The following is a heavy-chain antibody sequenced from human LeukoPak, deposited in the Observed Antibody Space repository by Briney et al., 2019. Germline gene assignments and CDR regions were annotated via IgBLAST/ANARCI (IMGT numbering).Heavy chain of an antibody. CDR2: INPNSGGT. D-gene: IGHD1-26*01. V-gene: IGHV1-2*02. CDR1: GYIFTGYY. J-gene: IGHJ3*02. CDR3: ARASERPYSGSYFSAAFDI. Sequence: ASVKVSCKASGYIFTGYYMHWVRQAPGQGLEWMGWINPNSGGTNYAQKFQGRVTMTRDTSISTAYMELSSLRSEDTAVYYCARASERPYSGSYFSAAFDIWGQGTMVTVSS.